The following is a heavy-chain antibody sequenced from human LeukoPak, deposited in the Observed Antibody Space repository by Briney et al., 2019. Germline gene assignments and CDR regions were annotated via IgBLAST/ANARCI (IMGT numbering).Heavy chain of an antibody. CDR3: TMGFY. CDR1: GFTVSSNY. D-gene: IGHD3-10*01. Sequence: LSGGSLRLSCAASGFTVSSNYMSWVRQAPGKGLEWVSVIYSGGSTYYADSVKGRFTISRDNSKNTAYLQMNSLKTEDTAVYYCTMGFYWGQGTLVTVSS. V-gene: IGHV3-53*01. J-gene: IGHJ4*02. CDR2: IYSGGST.